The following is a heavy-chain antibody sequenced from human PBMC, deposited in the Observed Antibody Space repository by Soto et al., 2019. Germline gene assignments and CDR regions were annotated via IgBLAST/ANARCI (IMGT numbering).Heavy chain of an antibody. CDR3: EGSGSYYNDAFDI. J-gene: IGHJ3*02. CDR1: GGTFSSYT. V-gene: IGHV1-69*02. Sequence: QVQLVQSGAEVKKPGSSVKVSCKASGGTFSSYTISWVRQAPGQGLEWMGRIIPILGIANYAQKFQGRVTITADKSTSTAYVELSSLRSEDTAVYYCEGSGSYYNDAFDIWGQGTMVTVSS. CDR2: IIPILGIA. D-gene: IGHD3-10*01.